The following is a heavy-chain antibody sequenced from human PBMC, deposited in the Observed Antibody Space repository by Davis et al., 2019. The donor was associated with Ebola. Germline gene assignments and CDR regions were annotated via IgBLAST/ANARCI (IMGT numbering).Heavy chain of an antibody. CDR2: INGDGSST. CDR3: AKDNRNIWSEV. D-gene: IGHD2/OR15-2a*01. Sequence: GESLKISCAASGFTFSNHWMHWVRQAPGKGLVWVSRINGDGSSTSYADSVKGRFTISRDNAKNTLYLQMNGLRVEDTAIYYCAKDNRNIWSEVWGQGTMVTVSS. CDR1: GFTFSNHW. J-gene: IGHJ3*01. V-gene: IGHV3-74*01.